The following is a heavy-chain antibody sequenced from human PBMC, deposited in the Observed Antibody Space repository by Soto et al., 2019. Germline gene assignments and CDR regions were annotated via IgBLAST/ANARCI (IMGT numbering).Heavy chain of an antibody. D-gene: IGHD4-17*01. Sequence: GASVEVSCKASGGTFSSYTMSWVRQAPGQGLEWMGRIIPILGIANYAQKFQGRVTITADKSTSTAYMELSSLRSEDTAVYYCARSNGVFDAFDIWGQGTMVTVSS. J-gene: IGHJ3*02. CDR1: GGTFSSYT. V-gene: IGHV1-69*02. CDR2: IIPILGIA. CDR3: ARSNGVFDAFDI.